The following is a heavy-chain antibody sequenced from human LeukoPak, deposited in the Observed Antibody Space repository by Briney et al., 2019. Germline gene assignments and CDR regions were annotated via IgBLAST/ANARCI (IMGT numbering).Heavy chain of an antibody. J-gene: IGHJ4*02. CDR2: IYYSGST. CDR1: GGSISSSSYY. D-gene: IGHD6-19*01. CDR3: ARDRYSSGWFSEYYFDY. Sequence: SETLSLTCTVSGGSISSSSYYWGWIRQPPGKGLEWIGSIYYSGSTYYSPSLKSRVTISVDTSKNQFSLKLSSVTAADTAVYYCARDRYSSGWFSEYYFDYWGQGALVTVSS. V-gene: IGHV4-39*07.